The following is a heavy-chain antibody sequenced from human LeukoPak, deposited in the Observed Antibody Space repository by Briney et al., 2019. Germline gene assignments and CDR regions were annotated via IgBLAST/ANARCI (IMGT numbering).Heavy chain of an antibody. D-gene: IGHD6-19*01. Sequence: ASVKVSCKASGYTFTNYGISWVRQAPGQGLEWMGWISAYNGNTNYAKKFQGRVTMTTDTSTSTAYMELRSLRSDDTAVYYCAREVTVWLALDYWGPGTLVTVSS. J-gene: IGHJ4*02. CDR3: AREVTVWLALDY. CDR2: ISAYNGNT. CDR1: GYTFTNYG. V-gene: IGHV1-18*01.